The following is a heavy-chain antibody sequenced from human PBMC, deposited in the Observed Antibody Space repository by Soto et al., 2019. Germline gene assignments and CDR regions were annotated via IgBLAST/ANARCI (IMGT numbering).Heavy chain of an antibody. CDR2: INPSGGST. Sequence: ASVKVSCKASGYTFTSYYMHWVRQAPGQGLEWMGIINPSGGSTSYAQKFRGRVTMTRDTSTSTVYMELSSLRSEDTAVYYCARVSPRRDMVREREFDPWGQGTLVTVSS. D-gene: IGHD3-10*01. V-gene: IGHV1-46*01. CDR1: GYTFTSYY. CDR3: ARVSPRRDMVREREFDP. J-gene: IGHJ5*02.